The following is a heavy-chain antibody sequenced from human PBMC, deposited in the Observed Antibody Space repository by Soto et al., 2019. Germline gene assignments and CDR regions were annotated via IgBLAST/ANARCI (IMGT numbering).Heavy chain of an antibody. J-gene: IGHJ5*02. CDR3: ERAPGAAARNWFDP. D-gene: IGHD6-13*01. Sequence: SVKVACNASGGTFSGYAISWVRQAPGQGLEWMGGIIPIFGTANYAQKFQGRVTITADESTSTAYMELSSLRSDDTAVYYCERAPGAAARNWFDPWGQGTLVTVSS. CDR2: IIPIFGTA. V-gene: IGHV1-69*13. CDR1: GGTFSGYA.